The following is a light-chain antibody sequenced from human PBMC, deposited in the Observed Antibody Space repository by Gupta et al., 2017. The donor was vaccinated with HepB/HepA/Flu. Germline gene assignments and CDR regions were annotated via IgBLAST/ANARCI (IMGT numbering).Light chain of an antibody. CDR1: QSVSSSS. V-gene: IGKV3-20*01. CDR3: QQYGSSPQT. J-gene: IGKJ2*01. CDR2: GAS. Sequence: EIVLTKSPGTLSLSPGESATLSCRASQSVSSSSLAWYQQRPGQAPRLLIYGASSRATGIPDRFSGSGSGTDFTLTITRLEPEDFAVYYCQQYGSSPQTFGQGTKLEIK.